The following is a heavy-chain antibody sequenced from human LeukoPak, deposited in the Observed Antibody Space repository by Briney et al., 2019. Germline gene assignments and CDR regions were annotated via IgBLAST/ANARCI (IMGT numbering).Heavy chain of an antibody. CDR2: IYSSGTT. CDR1: GGSISSGSYY. V-gene: IGHV4-61*02. Sequence: SETLSLTCTVSGGSISSGSYYWSWIRQPAGRGLEWIGRIYSSGTTHYNPSLKSRLTISLDTSKNQFSLNPNSVTAADTAVYYCAREVGTYWGQGTLVTVSS. J-gene: IGHJ4*02. CDR3: AREVGTY. D-gene: IGHD6-13*01.